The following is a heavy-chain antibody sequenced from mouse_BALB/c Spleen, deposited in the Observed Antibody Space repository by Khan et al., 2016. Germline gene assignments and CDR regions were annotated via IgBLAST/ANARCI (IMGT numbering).Heavy chain of an antibody. CDR1: EYTFTNYG. CDR2: INTNTGEP. D-gene: IGHD2-13*01. V-gene: IGHV9-3*02. J-gene: IGHJ4*01. CDR3: ARTDDYPYYAMDY. Sequence: QIQLVQSGPELKKPGETVKISCKASEYTFTNYGMNWVKQALGKGLKWMGWINTNTGEPTYAEEFKGRFAFTLDASASTDYLQISNLKNEDSATYYCARTDDYPYYAMDYWGQGTSVTVSS.